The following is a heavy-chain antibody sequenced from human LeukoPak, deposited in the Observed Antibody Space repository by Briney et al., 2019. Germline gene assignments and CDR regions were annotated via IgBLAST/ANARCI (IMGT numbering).Heavy chain of an antibody. D-gene: IGHD6-19*01. CDR2: ISYDGSNK. CDR3: AKSQTEGAVADY. V-gene: IGHV3-30*18. J-gene: IGHJ4*02. CDR1: GFTFSSYG. Sequence: GWSLRLSCAASGFTFSSYGMPWVRQAPGKGLEWVAVISYDGSNKYYADSVKGRYTISRDNSKNTLYLQMNSLRAEDTAVYYCAKSQTEGAVADYWGQGTLVTVSS.